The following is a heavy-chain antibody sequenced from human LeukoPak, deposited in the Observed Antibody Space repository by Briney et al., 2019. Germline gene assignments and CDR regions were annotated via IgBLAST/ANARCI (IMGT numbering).Heavy chain of an antibody. V-gene: IGHV1-2*02. J-gene: IGHJ4*02. CDR2: INPNSGGT. Sequence: ASVKVSCKASGYTFTGYYMHWVRQAPGQGLEWMGWINPNSGGTNYAQKLQGRVTMTTDTSTSTAYMELRSLRSDDTAVYYCARDGSSSWYEDDYWGQGTLVTVSS. D-gene: IGHD6-13*01. CDR1: GYTFTGYY. CDR3: ARDGSSSWYEDDY.